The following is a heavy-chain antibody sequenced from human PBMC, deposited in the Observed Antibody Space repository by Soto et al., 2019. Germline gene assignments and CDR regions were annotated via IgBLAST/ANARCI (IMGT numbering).Heavy chain of an antibody. CDR3: ARFRGSYGMDV. V-gene: IGHV1-69*02. J-gene: IGHJ6*02. CDR1: GGTFSSYT. D-gene: IGHD3-10*01. Sequence: QVQLVQSGAEVKKPGSSVKVSCKGSGGTFSSYTISWVRQAPGQGLEWMGRIIPILGIANHAQKCQGRVTITADKSTSTAYMALSSLSSEDTAVYYCARFRGSYGMDVWGQGTTVTVSS. CDR2: IIPILGIA.